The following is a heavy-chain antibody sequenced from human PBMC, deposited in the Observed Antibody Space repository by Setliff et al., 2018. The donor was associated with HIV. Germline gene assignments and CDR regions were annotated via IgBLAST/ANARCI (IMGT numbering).Heavy chain of an antibody. CDR1: GGSINRSPYY. CDR3: ARESHLELLD. Sequence: SETLSLTCTVSGGSINRSPYYWGWIRQPPGKGLEWIASIFYSGSTYHNPSLKSRVTISVDTSKNQFSLKLSSVTAADTAVYYCARESHLELLDWGQGALVTVSS. D-gene: IGHD1-7*01. V-gene: IGHV4-39*02. J-gene: IGHJ4*02. CDR2: IFYSGST.